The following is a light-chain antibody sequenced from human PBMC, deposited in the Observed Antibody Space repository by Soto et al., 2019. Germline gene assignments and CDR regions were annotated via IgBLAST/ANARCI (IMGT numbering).Light chain of an antibody. CDR1: QSVSIN. J-gene: IGKJ1*01. V-gene: IGKV3-15*01. CDR3: QQYNDGPPWT. Sequence: EIVMTQSPATLSVSPGERATLSCRASQSVSINLAWYQQKPGQAPRLLIYGASTRATGIPARFSGSGSGTEFTLIISSLQSEDFAVYYCQQYNDGPPWTFGQGTKVEIK. CDR2: GAS.